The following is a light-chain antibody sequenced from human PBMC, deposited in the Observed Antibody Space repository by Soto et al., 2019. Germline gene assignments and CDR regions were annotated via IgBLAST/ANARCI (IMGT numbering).Light chain of an antibody. Sequence: QSALTQPASVSGSPGQSITISCTGTSSDIGTYNYVSWYQQHPGKAPKVIIYEVNNRPSGVSNRFSGSKSGNTASLTISGLQAEDEADYYCSSYTVTSVTLYVFGTGTKVTVL. CDR2: EVN. J-gene: IGLJ1*01. V-gene: IGLV2-14*01. CDR1: SSDIGTYNY. CDR3: SSYTVTSVTLYV.